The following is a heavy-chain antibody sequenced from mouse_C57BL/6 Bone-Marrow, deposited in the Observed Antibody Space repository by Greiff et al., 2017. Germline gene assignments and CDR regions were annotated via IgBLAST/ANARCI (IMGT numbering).Heavy chain of an antibody. D-gene: IGHD3-2*02. CDR2: ISDGGSYT. J-gene: IGHJ3*01. V-gene: IGHV5-4*01. CDR1: GFTFSNYS. CDR3: ARDLRQLRLRFLAY. Sequence: EVQGVESGGGLVKPGGSLKLSCAASGFTFSNYSMSWVRQTPEKRLEWVATISDGGSYTYYPDNVKGRFTFSIDNAYNNPYLQMRHLKSEDTAMYYGARDLRQLRLRFLAYWGQGTLVTVSA.